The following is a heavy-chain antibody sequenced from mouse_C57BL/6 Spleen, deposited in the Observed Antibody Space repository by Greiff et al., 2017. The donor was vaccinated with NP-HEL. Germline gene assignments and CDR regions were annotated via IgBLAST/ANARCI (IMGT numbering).Heavy chain of an antibody. D-gene: IGHD2-4*01. CDR3: ARADDYPDYFDY. V-gene: IGHV3-6*01. CDR1: GYSITSGYY. J-gene: IGHJ2*01. CDR2: ISYDGSN. Sequence: EVQLQQSGPGLVKPSQSLSLTCSVTGYSITSGYYWNWIRQFPGNKLEWMGYISYDGSNNYNPSLKNRISITRDTSKNQFFLKLNSVTTEDTATYYCARADDYPDYFDYWGQGTTLTVSS.